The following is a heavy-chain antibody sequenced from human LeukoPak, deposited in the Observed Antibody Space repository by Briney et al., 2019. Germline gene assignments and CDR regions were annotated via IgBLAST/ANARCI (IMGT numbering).Heavy chain of an antibody. Sequence: ASVTVSCTASGGTFSSYAISWVRQAPGQGLEWMGGIIPIFGTANYAQKFQGRVTITADESTSTAYMELSSLRSEDTAVYYCAVYGSGSYEENNWFDPWGQGTLVTVSS. D-gene: IGHD3-10*01. CDR1: GGTFSSYA. J-gene: IGHJ5*02. CDR3: AVYGSGSYEENNWFDP. V-gene: IGHV1-69*13. CDR2: IIPIFGTA.